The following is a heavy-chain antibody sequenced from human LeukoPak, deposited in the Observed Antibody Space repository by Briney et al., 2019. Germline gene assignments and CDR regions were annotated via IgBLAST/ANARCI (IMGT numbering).Heavy chain of an antibody. CDR2: ISSSSSYI. J-gene: IGHJ4*02. CDR1: GFTFSSYS. V-gene: IGHV3-21*01. D-gene: IGHD6-13*01. CDR3: ARGATAAAGRFGY. Sequence: GGSLRLSCAASGFTFSSYSMNWVRQAPGKGLEWVSSISSSSSYIYYADSVKGRFTISRDNAKNSLYLQMNSLRAEDTAVYYCARGATAAAGRFGYWGQGTLVTVSS.